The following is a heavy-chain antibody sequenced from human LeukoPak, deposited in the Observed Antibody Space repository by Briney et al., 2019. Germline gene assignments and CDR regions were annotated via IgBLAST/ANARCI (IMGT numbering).Heavy chain of an antibody. J-gene: IGHJ5*02. CDR3: ASLDYADL. V-gene: IGHV1-18*01. CDR1: GYTSASYG. CDR2: ISAYNGNT. D-gene: IGHD4-17*01. Sequence: ASVRVSCKASGYTSASYGISWVRQAPGQGLEWMGWISAYNGNTNYPQNLQGRFTMTTDTSTRTAYMELRSLRSDDTAVYYCASLDYADLWGQGTLITVSS.